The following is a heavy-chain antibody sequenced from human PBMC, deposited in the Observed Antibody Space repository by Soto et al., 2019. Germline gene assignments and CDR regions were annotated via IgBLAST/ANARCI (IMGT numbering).Heavy chain of an antibody. D-gene: IGHD1-20*01. Sequence: APVEGSCNGSRYTITRDYIHWVRQAPGQGLEWMGWINPNSGGTNYAQKFQGWVTMTRDTSISTAYMELRSLRSDDTAVYYCARTNWNDVIFYYYYGMDVWGQGTTVTVSS. V-gene: IGHV1-2*04. CDR2: INPNSGGT. J-gene: IGHJ6*02. CDR1: RYTITRDY. CDR3: ARTNWNDVIFYYYYGMDV.